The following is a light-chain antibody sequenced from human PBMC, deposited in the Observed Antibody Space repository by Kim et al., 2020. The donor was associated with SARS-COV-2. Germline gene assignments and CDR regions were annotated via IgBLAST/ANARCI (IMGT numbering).Light chain of an antibody. CDR1: QSVSSK. Sequence: EIVMTQSPATLSVSPGERATLSCRASQSVSSKLVWYQQKPGQAPRLLIYGASTRATGIPARFSGSGSGTEFTLTISNLQSEDFAVYYCQQYNNWPPWTFGQGTKVDIK. J-gene: IGKJ1*01. V-gene: IGKV3D-15*01. CDR2: GAS. CDR3: QQYNNWPPWT.